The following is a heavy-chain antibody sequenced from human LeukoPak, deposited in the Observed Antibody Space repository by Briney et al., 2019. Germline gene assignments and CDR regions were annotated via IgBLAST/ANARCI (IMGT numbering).Heavy chain of an antibody. CDR3: ARVVYDSSGYQGVFDY. Sequence: GGSLRLSCAAYGFTFSSYSMNWVRQAPGKGLEWVSSISSSSSYIYYTDSVKGRFTISRDNAKNSLYLQMNSLRAEDTAVYYCARVVYDSSGYQGVFDYWGQGTLVTVSS. V-gene: IGHV3-21*01. CDR2: ISSSSSYI. D-gene: IGHD3-22*01. J-gene: IGHJ4*02. CDR1: GFTFSSYS.